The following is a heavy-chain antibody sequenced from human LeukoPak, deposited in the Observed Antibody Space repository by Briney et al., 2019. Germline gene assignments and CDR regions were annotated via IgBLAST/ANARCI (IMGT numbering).Heavy chain of an antibody. V-gene: IGHV1-8*01. CDR3: TRETSSRYFDY. Sequence: ASVKVSCKASGYTLTRYDINWVRQATRQGLEWMGWMNPNSGRTGYAQNFQGRITITRNTSISTAYMELSSLRSEDSAVYYCTRETSSRYFDYWGQGTLVTVSS. CDR2: MNPNSGRT. J-gene: IGHJ4*02. CDR1: GYTLTRYD.